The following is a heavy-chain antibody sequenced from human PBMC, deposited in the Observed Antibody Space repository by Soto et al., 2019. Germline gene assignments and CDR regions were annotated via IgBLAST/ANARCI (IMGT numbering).Heavy chain of an antibody. CDR1: GFAFSTYP. Sequence: GGSLRLSCVASGFAFSTYPMHWVRQAPGKGLDWVAVISFDGSDTFYADSVKGRFTISRDNSKNTLFLQMNSLRAEDTAVYYCARVGVASASYSFYFDYWGRGILVTVSS. J-gene: IGHJ4*02. V-gene: IGHV3-30-3*01. D-gene: IGHD3-10*01. CDR3: ARVGVASASYSFYFDY. CDR2: ISFDGSDT.